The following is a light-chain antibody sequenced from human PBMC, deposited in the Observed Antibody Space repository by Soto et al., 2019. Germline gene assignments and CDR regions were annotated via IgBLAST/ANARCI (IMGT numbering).Light chain of an antibody. CDR2: FGS. CDR1: QSLLYNNTYNY. J-gene: IGKJ5*01. Sequence: VMTQPPLTLPVTPGEPASISCRSSQSLLYNNTYNYLDWYVQKPGQSPQLLIYFGSNRAPGVPDRFSGSGAGTDFTLKINRVEAEDVGTYYCMQALQSLTFGQGTRLEIK. CDR3: MQALQSLT. V-gene: IGKV2-28*01.